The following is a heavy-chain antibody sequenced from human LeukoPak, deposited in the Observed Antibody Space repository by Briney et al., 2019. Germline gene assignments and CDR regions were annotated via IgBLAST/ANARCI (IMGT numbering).Heavy chain of an antibody. V-gene: IGHV5-51*01. CDR2: IYRGDSDT. J-gene: IGHJ4*02. CDR1: GYSFTSYW. D-gene: IGHD3-22*01. CDR3: ARSTYSSGYYFDY. Sequence: GESLKISCKVSGYSFTSYWIGWVRQMPGKGLEWMGLIYRGDSDTTYSPSFQGQVTISADKSISTAYLQWSSLKASDTAMYYCARSTYSSGYYFDYWGQGTLVTVSS.